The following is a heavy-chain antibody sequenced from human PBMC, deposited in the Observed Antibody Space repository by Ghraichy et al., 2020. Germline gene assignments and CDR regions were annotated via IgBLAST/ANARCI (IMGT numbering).Heavy chain of an antibody. Sequence: SETLSLTCTVSGGSISSYYWSWIRQPPGKGLEWIGFIYYSGSTNYNPSLKSRVTISVDTSKNQFSLKLSSVTAADTAVYYCARVVGVTDENYFDYWGQGTLVTVSS. J-gene: IGHJ4*02. CDR1: GGSISSYY. D-gene: IGHD1-26*01. CDR2: IYYSGST. CDR3: ARVVGVTDENYFDY. V-gene: IGHV4-59*01.